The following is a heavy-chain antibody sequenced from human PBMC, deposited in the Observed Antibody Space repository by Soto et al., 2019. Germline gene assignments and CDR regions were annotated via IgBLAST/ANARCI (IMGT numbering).Heavy chain of an antibody. J-gene: IGHJ4*02. Sequence: SVKVSCKASGGTFSSYAISWVRQAPGQGLEWMGGIIPIFGTANYAQKFQGRVTITADESTSTAYMELSSLRSEDTAVYYCASGDYYDSSGYSYERNWGQGTLVTVSS. CDR3: ASGDYYDSSGYSYERN. D-gene: IGHD3-22*01. CDR1: GGTFSSYA. V-gene: IGHV1-69*13. CDR2: IIPIFGTA.